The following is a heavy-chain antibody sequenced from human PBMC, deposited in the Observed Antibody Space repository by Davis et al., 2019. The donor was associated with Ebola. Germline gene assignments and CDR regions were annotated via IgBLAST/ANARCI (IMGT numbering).Heavy chain of an antibody. J-gene: IGHJ3*02. CDR3: ARDVVRRGGAFDI. CDR1: GFTFSSYA. Sequence: PGGSLRLSCAASGFTFSSYAMHWVRQAPGKGLEWVAVISYDGSNKYYADSVKGRFTISRDNSKNTLYLQMNSLRAGDTAVYYCARDVVRRGGAFDIWGQGTMVTVSS. V-gene: IGHV3-30-3*01. D-gene: IGHD2-15*01. CDR2: ISYDGSNK.